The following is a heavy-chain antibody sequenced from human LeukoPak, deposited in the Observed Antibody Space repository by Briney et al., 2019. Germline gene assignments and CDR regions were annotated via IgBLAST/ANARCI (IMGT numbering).Heavy chain of an antibody. D-gene: IGHD3-9*01. CDR2: MNPNSGNT. Sequence: ASVKVSCKASGYTFTSYDINWVRQATGQGLEWMGWMNPNSGNTAYAQKFQGRVTITRNTSISTAYMELSSLRSEDTAVYYCARVQRSSLLLRYFDWLDYWGQGTLVTVSS. J-gene: IGHJ4*02. CDR1: GYTFTSYD. CDR3: ARVQRSSLLLRYFDWLDY. V-gene: IGHV1-8*03.